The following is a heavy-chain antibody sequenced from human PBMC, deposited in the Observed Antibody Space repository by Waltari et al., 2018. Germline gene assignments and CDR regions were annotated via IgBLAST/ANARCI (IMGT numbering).Heavy chain of an antibody. Sequence: QVQLVQSGAEVKKPGASVKVSCKASGYTFTNYGISWVRQAPGQVLEWMGWFSVYNGNTNYAQKLQGRVTMTTDTSTSTAYMELRSLRSDDTAVYYCARGVPGSWPDYYFDHWGQGTLVTVSS. CDR1: GYTFTNYG. V-gene: IGHV1-18*01. CDR2: FSVYNGNT. CDR3: ARGVPGSWPDYYFDH. D-gene: IGHD3-10*01. J-gene: IGHJ4*02.